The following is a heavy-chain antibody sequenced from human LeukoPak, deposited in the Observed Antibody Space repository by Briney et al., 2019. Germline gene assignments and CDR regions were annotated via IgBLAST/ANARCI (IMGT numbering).Heavy chain of an antibody. CDR3: ARSSEGRYYYDSSGFSYYYYYMDV. Sequence: SETLSLTCTVSGGSISSSSSYWGWIRQPPGKGLEWIGSVSSSGTTYYNPSLKSRVTISVDTSKNQFSLKLSSVTAADTAVYYCARSSEGRYYYDSSGFSYYYYYMDVWGKGTTVTISS. D-gene: IGHD3-22*01. V-gene: IGHV4-39*07. CDR1: GGSISSSSSY. CDR2: VSSSGTT. J-gene: IGHJ6*03.